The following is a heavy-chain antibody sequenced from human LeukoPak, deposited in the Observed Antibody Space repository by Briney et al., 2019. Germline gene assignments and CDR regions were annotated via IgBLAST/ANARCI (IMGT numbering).Heavy chain of an antibody. CDR1: GGSIRNYF. J-gene: IGHJ5*02. CDR2: VYYTGTT. Sequence: PSETLSLTCTVSGGSIRNYFRSWLRQSPGKELEWIAHVYYTGTTIYSPSLKSRLTVSVDPSKNQFSLNLSSVTAADTAVYYCARDAGYSSRLNYFDPWGRGTLVTVSS. D-gene: IGHD5-24*01. V-gene: IGHV4-59*01. CDR3: ARDAGYSSRLNYFDP.